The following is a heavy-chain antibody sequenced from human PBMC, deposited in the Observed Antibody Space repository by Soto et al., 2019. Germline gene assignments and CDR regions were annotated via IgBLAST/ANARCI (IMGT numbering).Heavy chain of an antibody. CDR3: ARGLITGSQYSGGWYYFDS. V-gene: IGHV4-39*01. CDR1: GGSISGNFYY. D-gene: IGHD1-26*01. J-gene: IGHJ4*02. CDR2: ISNSASI. Sequence: PSETLSLTCTVSGGSISGNFYYWGWIRQPPGKGLEWIASISNSASINANPSLKSRVTISVDTSKNQFSLRLTSVTAMDTAVYYCARGLITGSQYSGGWYYFDSWGQGIHVTVS.